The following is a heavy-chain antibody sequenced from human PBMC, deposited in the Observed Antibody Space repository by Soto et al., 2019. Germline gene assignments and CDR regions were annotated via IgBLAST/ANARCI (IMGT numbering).Heavy chain of an antibody. J-gene: IGHJ4*02. Sequence: GGSLRLSCAASGFTFSSYAMSWVRQAPGKGLEWVSAISGSGGSTYYADSVKGRFTISRDNSKNTLYLQMNSLRAEDTAVYYCAKDSLSSSWYNPPGFGGDYWGQGTLVTVSS. D-gene: IGHD6-13*01. CDR2: ISGSGGST. V-gene: IGHV3-23*01. CDR1: GFTFSSYA. CDR3: AKDSLSSSWYNPPGFGGDY.